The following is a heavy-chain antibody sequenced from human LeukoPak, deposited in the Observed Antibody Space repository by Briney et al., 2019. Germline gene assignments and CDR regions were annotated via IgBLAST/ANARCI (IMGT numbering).Heavy chain of an antibody. Sequence: GASVKVSCKASGYTFTSYDINWVRQATGQGLEWMGWMNPNSGNTGYAQKFQGRVTITTDESTSTAYMELSSLRSEDTAVYYCARDGDYGDYADDYWGQGTLVTVSS. CDR2: MNPNSGNT. J-gene: IGHJ4*02. CDR1: GYTFTSYD. V-gene: IGHV1-8*03. D-gene: IGHD4-17*01. CDR3: ARDGDYGDYADDY.